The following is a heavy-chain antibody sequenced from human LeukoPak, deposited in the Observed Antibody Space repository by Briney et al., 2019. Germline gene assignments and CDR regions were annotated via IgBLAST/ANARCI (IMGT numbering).Heavy chain of an antibody. D-gene: IGHD4-17*01. J-gene: IGHJ3*02. CDR3: ARDYGDSLGAFDI. CDR1: GFTFSSYS. CDR2: IKQDGSEK. Sequence: PGGSLRLSCAASGFTFSSYSMNWVRQAPGKGLEWVANIKQDGSEKYYVDSVKGRFTISRDNAKNSLYLQMNSLRAEDTAVYYCARDYGDSLGAFDIWGQGTMVTVSS. V-gene: IGHV3-7*01.